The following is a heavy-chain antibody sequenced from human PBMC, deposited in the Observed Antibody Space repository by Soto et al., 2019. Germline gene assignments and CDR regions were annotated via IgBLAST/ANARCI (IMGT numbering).Heavy chain of an antibody. CDR3: AAGGSPHYYGSGSYFPHYYMDV. J-gene: IGHJ6*03. CDR2: IVVGSGNT. V-gene: IGHV1-58*02. Sequence: ASVKVSCKASGFTFTSSAMQWVRQARGQRLEWIGWIVVGSGNTNYAQKFQERVTITRDMSTSTAYMELSSLRSEDTAVYYCAAGGSPHYYGSGSYFPHYYMDVWGKGTTVTVSS. CDR1: GFTFTSSA. D-gene: IGHD3-10*01.